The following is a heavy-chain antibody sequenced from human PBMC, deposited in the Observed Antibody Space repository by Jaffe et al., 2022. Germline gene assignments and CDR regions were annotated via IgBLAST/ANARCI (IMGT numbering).Heavy chain of an antibody. D-gene: IGHD3-10*01. CDR3: ARHQGITMVQGVNWAFDY. J-gene: IGHJ4*02. CDR1: GGSISSSSYY. CDR2: IYYSGST. Sequence: QLQLQESGPGLVKPSETLSLTCTVSGGSISSSSYYWGWIRQPPGKGLEWIGSIYYSGSTYYNPSLKSRVTISVDTSKNQFSLKLSSVTAADTAVYYCARHQGITMVQGVNWAFDYWGQGTLVTVSS. V-gene: IGHV4-39*01.